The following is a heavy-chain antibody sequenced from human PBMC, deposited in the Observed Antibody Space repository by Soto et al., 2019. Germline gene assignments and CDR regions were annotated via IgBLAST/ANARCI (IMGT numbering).Heavy chain of an antibody. Sequence: SETLSLTCAVYGGSFRGYYWSWIRQPPGKGLEWIGEINHSGSTNYNPALKSRVTIAVDTSKNQFSLKLSSVTAADTAVYYCARGLVYCSGGSCHGGWFDPWGQGTRVTVS. CDR3: ARGLVYCSGGSCHGGWFDP. CDR2: INHSGST. D-gene: IGHD2-15*01. V-gene: IGHV4-34*01. J-gene: IGHJ5*02. CDR1: GGSFRGYY.